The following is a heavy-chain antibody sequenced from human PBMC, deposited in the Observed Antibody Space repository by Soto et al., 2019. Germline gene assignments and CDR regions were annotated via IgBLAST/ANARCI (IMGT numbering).Heavy chain of an antibody. Sequence: SVKVSCQASGGTFSSYAISWVRQAPGQGLEWMGGIIPIFGTANYAQKFQGRVTITADESTSTAYMELSSLRSEDTAVYYCARGHYDSSGYYHWYFDYWGQGTLVTVSS. D-gene: IGHD3-22*01. CDR2: IIPIFGTA. CDR3: ARGHYDSSGYYHWYFDY. V-gene: IGHV1-69*13. J-gene: IGHJ4*02. CDR1: GGTFSSYA.